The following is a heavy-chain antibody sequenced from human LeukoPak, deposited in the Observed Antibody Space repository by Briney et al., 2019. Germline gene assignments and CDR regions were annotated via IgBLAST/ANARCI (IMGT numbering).Heavy chain of an antibody. CDR3: ARGWAYGPYFDY. CDR1: GGSFGGYY. Sequence: SETLSLTCAVYGGSFGGYYWSWIRQPPGKGLEWIGEINHSGSTNYNPSLKSRVTISVDTSKNQFSLKLSSVTAADTAVYYCARGWAYGPYFDYWGQGTLVTVSS. J-gene: IGHJ4*02. CDR2: INHSGST. D-gene: IGHD3-10*01. V-gene: IGHV4-34*01.